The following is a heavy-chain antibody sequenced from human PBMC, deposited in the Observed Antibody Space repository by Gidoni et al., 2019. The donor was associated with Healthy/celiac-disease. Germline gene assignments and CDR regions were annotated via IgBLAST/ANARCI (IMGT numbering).Heavy chain of an antibody. CDR2: ISGSGGST. CDR3: GGKGLIAPGDSFDY. D-gene: IGHD3-16*02. J-gene: IGHJ4*03. Sequence: GGLAQPGGSLRLSCAASGFTVSSYAMSWVRQAPGKGLEWVSAISGSGGSTYYADSVKGRFTISRDNSKNTLYLQKNSLRTEDTAVYYCGGKGLIAPGDSFDYWGQGTMVTVSS. V-gene: IGHV3-23*01. CDR1: GFTVSSYA.